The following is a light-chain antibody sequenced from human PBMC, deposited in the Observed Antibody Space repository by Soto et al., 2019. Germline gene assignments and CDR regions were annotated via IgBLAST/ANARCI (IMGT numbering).Light chain of an antibody. Sequence: IVLTQAAGTGALTAGERATVSCRASQTISRSYLAWYQQKPGQAPRLLIYGASTTATVLPARFSGSGSGTDFPLTISSLEPEDFAAYYCQQSGTSPLTFGGGTKVDI. V-gene: IGKV3-20*01. CDR1: QTISRSY. CDR2: GAS. J-gene: IGKJ4*01. CDR3: QQSGTSPLT.